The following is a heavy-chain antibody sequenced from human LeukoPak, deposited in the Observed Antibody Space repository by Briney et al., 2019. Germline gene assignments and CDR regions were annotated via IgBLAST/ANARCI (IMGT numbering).Heavy chain of an antibody. CDR1: GYSFTSYY. CDR3: ARAGIWDYSDSSGYHNGAFDI. CDR2: INPSGGST. Sequence: ASVKVSCKASGYSFTSYYMHWVRQAPGQGLEWMGIINPSGGSTSYAQKFQGRVTMTSDMSTSTVYMQLSSLRSDDTAVYYCARAGIWDYSDSSGYHNGAFDIWGQGTMVTVSS. D-gene: IGHD3-22*01. J-gene: IGHJ3*02. V-gene: IGHV1-46*01.